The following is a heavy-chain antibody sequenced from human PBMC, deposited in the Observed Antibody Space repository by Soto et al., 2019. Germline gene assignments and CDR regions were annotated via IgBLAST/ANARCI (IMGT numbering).Heavy chain of an antibody. CDR2: MNPDSGNI. V-gene: IGHV1-8*01. CDR3: ARGKWGTTLTTGFDP. CDR1: GYTFTNYN. D-gene: IGHD4-4*01. Sequence: QVQLVQSGAAVKKPGASVKVSCKASGYTFTNYNINWVRQATGQGLERMGWMNPDSGNIGYEQKFQGRLTMTRNTSISTAYMELSSLISDDTAVYYCARGKWGTTLTTGFDPWGQGTLVTVSS. J-gene: IGHJ5*02.